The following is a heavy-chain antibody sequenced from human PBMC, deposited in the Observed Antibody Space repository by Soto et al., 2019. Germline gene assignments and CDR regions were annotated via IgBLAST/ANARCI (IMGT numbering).Heavy chain of an antibody. D-gene: IGHD5-12*01. V-gene: IGHV3-23*01. Sequence: EVQLLESGGGLVQPGGSLRLSCAASGFTFSSYAMSWVRQAPGKGLEWVSAISGSGGSTYYADSVKGRFTISRDNSKNTLYLQMNSLRAEDTAEYYCAKYVDIVATIHWYFDLWGRGTLVTVSS. J-gene: IGHJ2*01. CDR1: GFTFSSYA. CDR3: AKYVDIVATIHWYFDL. CDR2: ISGSGGST.